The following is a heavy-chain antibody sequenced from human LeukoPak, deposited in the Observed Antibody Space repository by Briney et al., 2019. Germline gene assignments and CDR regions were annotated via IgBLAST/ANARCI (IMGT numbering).Heavy chain of an antibody. CDR3: ARGRAPTYYYGSGSSY. CDR2: INHSGST. D-gene: IGHD3-10*01. Sequence: SETLSLTCAVYGGSFSGYYWSWIRQPPGKGLEWIGEINHSGSTNYNPSLKNRVTISVDTSKNQFSLKLSSVTAADTAVYYCARGRAPTYYYGSGSSYWGQGTLVTVSS. V-gene: IGHV4-34*01. CDR1: GGSFSGYY. J-gene: IGHJ4*02.